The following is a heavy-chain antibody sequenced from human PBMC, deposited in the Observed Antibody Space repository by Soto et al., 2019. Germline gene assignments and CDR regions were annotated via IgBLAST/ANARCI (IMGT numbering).Heavy chain of an antibody. J-gene: IGHJ4*02. CDR1: GFTFSSYA. Sequence: EVLLLESGGGLVQPGRSLTLSCAASGFTFSSYAMGWVRQAPGKGLEWVSSISGIGHSTYYADSVKGRFTISRDNSKNTLHLQMNSLRAEDTAVYYCAKRIMSTIGHFDSWGQGTLVTVSS. CDR3: AKRIMSTIGHFDS. V-gene: IGHV3-23*01. D-gene: IGHD1-1*01. CDR2: ISGIGHST.